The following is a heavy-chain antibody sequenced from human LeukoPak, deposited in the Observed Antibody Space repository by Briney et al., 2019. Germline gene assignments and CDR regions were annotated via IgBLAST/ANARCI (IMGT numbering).Heavy chain of an antibody. CDR3: ARAERLFAAFDI. CDR1: GFTFSSYG. D-gene: IGHD6-25*01. J-gene: IGHJ3*02. V-gene: IGHV3-21*01. CDR2: ISSSSSYI. Sequence: GGSLRLSCAASGFTFSSYGMHWVRQAPGKGLEWVSSISSSSSYIYYADSVKGRFTISRDNAKDSLYLQMNSLRAEDTAVYYCARAERLFAAFDIWGQGTMVTVSS.